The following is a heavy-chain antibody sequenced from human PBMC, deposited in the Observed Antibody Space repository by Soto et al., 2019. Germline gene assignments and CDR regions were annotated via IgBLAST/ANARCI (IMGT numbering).Heavy chain of an antibody. J-gene: IGHJ4*02. Sequence: QVQLVQSGAEVKKPGASVKVSCKASGYTFTSYGISWVRQAPGQGLEWMGWISAYNGNTNYAQKLQGRVTMTTDTPTSTAYMALRSLRSDDTAVYYCVVAAQPYYVDYWGPGTLVTVSS. CDR2: ISAYNGNT. D-gene: IGHD2-15*01. CDR1: GYTFTSYG. CDR3: VVAAQPYYVDY. V-gene: IGHV1-18*01.